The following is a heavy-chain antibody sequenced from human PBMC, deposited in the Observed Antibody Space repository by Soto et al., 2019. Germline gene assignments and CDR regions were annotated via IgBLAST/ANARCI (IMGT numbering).Heavy chain of an antibody. CDR1: GFTFSRYA. CDR2: ISGRGGSK. D-gene: IGHD4-17*01. J-gene: IGHJ6*03. CDR3: SKYSPTVTYYDYYYMDV. Sequence: GGSLRLSCXASGFTFSRYAMSWVRQAPGKGLEWVSAISGRGGSKDYAHSVKGRFTISRDNYRNTLYLQMNSLRAEDTAVYYCSKYSPTVTYYDYYYMDVWGKGTTVTVSS. V-gene: IGHV3-23*01.